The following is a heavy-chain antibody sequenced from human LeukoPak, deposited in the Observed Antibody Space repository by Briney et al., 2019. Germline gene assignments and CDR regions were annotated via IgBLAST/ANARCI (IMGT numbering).Heavy chain of an antibody. V-gene: IGHV5-51*01. CDR2: LYPGDSDT. J-gene: IGHJ4*02. CDR1: GYSFKSFW. Sequence: GGSLKISCKSSGYSFKSFWIAWVRQVPGKGLEGIGILYPGDSDTRYRPSFQGQVTISADRSITTAYLQWSSLKASDTAMYYCARRGYYDSSGHFDYWGQGSLVTVSS. D-gene: IGHD3-22*01. CDR3: ARRGYYDSSGHFDY.